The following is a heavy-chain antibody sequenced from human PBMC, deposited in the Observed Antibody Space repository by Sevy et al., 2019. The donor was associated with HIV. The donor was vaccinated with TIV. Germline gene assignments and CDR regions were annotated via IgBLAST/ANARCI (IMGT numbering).Heavy chain of an antibody. CDR3: ARDAPKCTNGVCNWFDP. J-gene: IGHJ5*02. CDR1: GYTFTRYY. CDR2: INPSSGST. V-gene: IGHV1-46*01. D-gene: IGHD2-8*01. Sequence: ASVKVSCKASGYTFTRYYIHWVRQAPGHGPEWMGIINPSSGSTTYAQKFHGRVTMTTQTSTSTVYMELSSLRSEDTAVYYCARDAPKCTNGVCNWFDPWGQGTLVTVSS.